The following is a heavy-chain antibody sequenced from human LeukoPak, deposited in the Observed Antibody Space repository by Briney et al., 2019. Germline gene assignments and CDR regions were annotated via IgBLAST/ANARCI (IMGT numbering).Heavy chain of an antibody. CDR2: IYWNDDE. Sequence: SGPTLVNPTQTLTLTCTFSGFSLSTTGVGVGWIRQPPGKALEWLALIYWNDDERCSPSLKSRLTITKDTSKNQVVLTVTNMDPADTATYYCVRSHSLEHCDSTSCLTHFDSWGQGTLVTVSS. J-gene: IGHJ4*02. V-gene: IGHV2-5*01. CDR3: VRSHSLEHCDSTSCLTHFDS. D-gene: IGHD2/OR15-2a*01. CDR1: GFSLSTTGVG.